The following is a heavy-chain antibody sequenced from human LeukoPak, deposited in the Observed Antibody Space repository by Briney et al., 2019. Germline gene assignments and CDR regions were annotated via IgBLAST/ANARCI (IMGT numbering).Heavy chain of an antibody. CDR3: ARDSLLPSAMGYYYMDV. D-gene: IGHD2-2*01. CDR1: GGSISSGSYY. J-gene: IGHJ6*03. Sequence: SQTLSLTCTVSGGSISSGSYYWSWNRQPAGKGLEWIGRIYTSGSTNHNPSLKSRVTISVDTSKNRFSLKLSSVTAADTALYYCARDSLLPSAMGYYYMDVWGKGTTVTVSS. V-gene: IGHV4-61*02. CDR2: IYTSGST.